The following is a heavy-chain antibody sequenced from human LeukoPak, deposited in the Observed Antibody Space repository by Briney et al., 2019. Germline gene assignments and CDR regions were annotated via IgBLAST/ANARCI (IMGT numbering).Heavy chain of an antibody. J-gene: IGHJ3*02. CDR2: INHSGST. Sequence: SESLSLTCAVHGGSFSGYYWSWIRQPPGKGLEWIGAINHSGSTIYNASLKSRVTISVDTSKSKFSLKLSSVTAADTAVYYCAREEDCSGGICYLGNAFDIWGQGTMVTVSS. CDR3: AREEDCSGGICYLGNAFDI. D-gene: IGHD2-15*01. V-gene: IGHV4-34*01. CDR1: GGSFSGYY.